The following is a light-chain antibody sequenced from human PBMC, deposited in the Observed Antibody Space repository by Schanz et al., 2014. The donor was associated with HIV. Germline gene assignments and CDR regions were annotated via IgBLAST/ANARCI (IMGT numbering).Light chain of an antibody. CDR1: SSDVGGYNY. J-gene: IGLJ1*01. Sequence: QSALTQPRSVSGSPGQSVTISCTGTSSDVGGYNYVPWYQQHPDKAPKLMIYDVSKPPSGVPDRFSGSKSGNTASLTISGLQAEDEADYYCCSYASGSTPLFVFGTGTKLTVL. CDR2: DVS. V-gene: IGLV2-11*01. CDR3: CSYASGSTPLFV.